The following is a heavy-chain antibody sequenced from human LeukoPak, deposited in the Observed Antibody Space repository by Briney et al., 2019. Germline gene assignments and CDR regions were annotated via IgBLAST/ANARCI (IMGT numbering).Heavy chain of an antibody. CDR2: INHSGST. J-gene: IGHJ3*02. Sequence: PSETLSLTCAVYGGSFSGYYWSWIRQPPGKGLEWIGEINHSGSTNYNPSLKSRVTISVDTSKNQFSLKLSSVTAADTAVYYCARVPPYYYDSSGRTAFDIWGQGTLVIVSS. CDR1: GGSFSGYY. D-gene: IGHD3-22*01. CDR3: ARVPPYYYDSSGRTAFDI. V-gene: IGHV4-34*01.